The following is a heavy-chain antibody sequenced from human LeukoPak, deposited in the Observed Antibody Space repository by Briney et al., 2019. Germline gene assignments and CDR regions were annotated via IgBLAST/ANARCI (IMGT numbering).Heavy chain of an antibody. CDR1: GGSFSGYY. CDR3: ATGRRVVLRYFDY. J-gene: IGHJ4*02. D-gene: IGHD3-9*01. CDR2: INHSGST. Sequence: PSETLSLTCAVYGGSFSGYYWSWIRQPPGKGLEWIGEINHSGSTNYNPSLKSRVTISVDTSKNQFSLKLSSVTAADTAVYYCATGRRVVLRYFDYWGQGTLITVSS. V-gene: IGHV4-34*01.